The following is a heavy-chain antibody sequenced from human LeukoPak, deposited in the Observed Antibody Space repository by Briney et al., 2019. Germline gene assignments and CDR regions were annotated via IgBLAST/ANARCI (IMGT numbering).Heavy chain of an antibody. D-gene: IGHD3-10*01. CDR3: ARDRALWFGELFP. Sequence: GGSLRLSCAASGFTFSSYSMNWVRQAPGKGLEWVSSISSSSSYIYYADSVKGRFTISRDNAKNSLYLQMNSLRAEDTAVYYCARDRALWFGELFPWGQGTLVTVSS. CDR1: GFTFSSYS. CDR2: ISSSSSYI. J-gene: IGHJ5*02. V-gene: IGHV3-21*01.